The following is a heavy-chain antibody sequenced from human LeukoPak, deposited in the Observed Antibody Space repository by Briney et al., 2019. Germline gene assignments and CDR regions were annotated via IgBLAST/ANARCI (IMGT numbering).Heavy chain of an antibody. CDR2: IWYDGSNK. D-gene: IGHD2-21*01. J-gene: IGHJ6*02. CDR3: ARDQVRRGGDYYGMDV. Sequence: GGSLRLSCAASGFTFSSYGMHWVRQAPGKGLEWVAVIWYDGSNKYYADSAKGRFTISRDNSKNTLYLQMNSLRAEDTAVYYCARDQVRRGGDYYGMDVWGQGTTVTVSS. CDR1: GFTFSSYG. V-gene: IGHV3-33*01.